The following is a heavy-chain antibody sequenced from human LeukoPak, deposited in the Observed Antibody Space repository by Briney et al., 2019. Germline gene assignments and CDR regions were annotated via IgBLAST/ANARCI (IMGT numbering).Heavy chain of an antibody. CDR2: IIPIFGTA. V-gene: IGHV1-69*13. CDR3: ARDESLYYYYGMDV. Sequence: ASVKVSCKASGYTFISYGITWVRQAPGQGLEWMGGIIPIFGTANYAQKFQGRVTITADESTSTAYMELSSLRSEDTAVYYCARDESLYYYYGMDVWGQGTTVTVSS. CDR1: GYTFISYG. J-gene: IGHJ6*02.